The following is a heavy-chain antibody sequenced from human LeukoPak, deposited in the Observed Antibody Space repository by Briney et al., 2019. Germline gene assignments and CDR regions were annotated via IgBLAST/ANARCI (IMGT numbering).Heavy chain of an antibody. D-gene: IGHD2-2*01. Sequence: SETLSLTCTVSGGSISSSSYCWGWLRQPPGTGLEWLGSIYYSGSTYYNPSLKSRVTISVDTSKNQFSLKLSSVTAADTAVYYCAREGYCSSTSCWYSSSWYEHWGQGTLVTVSS. V-gene: IGHV4-39*07. CDR1: GGSISSSSYC. J-gene: IGHJ5*02. CDR3: AREGYCSSTSCWYSSSWYEH. CDR2: IYYSGST.